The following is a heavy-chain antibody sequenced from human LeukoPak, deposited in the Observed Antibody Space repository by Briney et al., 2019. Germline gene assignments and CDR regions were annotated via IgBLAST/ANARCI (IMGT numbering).Heavy chain of an antibody. D-gene: IGHD1-26*01. J-gene: IGHJ5*02. CDR3: ARCARREDWFDP. Sequence: VASVMVSCKASGGTFSSYAISWVRQAPGQGLEWMGGIIPIFGTANYAQKFQGRVTITADESTSTAYMELSSLRSEDTAVYYCARCARREDWFDPWGQGTLVTVSS. CDR2: IIPIFGTA. CDR1: GGTFSSYA. V-gene: IGHV1-69*13.